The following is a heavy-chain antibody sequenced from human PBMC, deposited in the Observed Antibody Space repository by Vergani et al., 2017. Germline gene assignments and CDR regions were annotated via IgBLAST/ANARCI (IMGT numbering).Heavy chain of an antibody. V-gene: IGHV5-51*01. Sequence: EVELVQSGPEMRKPGESLKISCKGSEYSFGNYWIGWVRQMPGKGLEWMGIIYPADSDPRYSTSFQGQVTISADKSISTAFRQWDGLKASDTALYYCARHTTYTDAWGQGTLVTVSS. CDR1: EYSFGNYW. CDR3: ARHTTYTDA. CDR2: IYPADSDP. D-gene: IGHD1-1*01. J-gene: IGHJ5*02.